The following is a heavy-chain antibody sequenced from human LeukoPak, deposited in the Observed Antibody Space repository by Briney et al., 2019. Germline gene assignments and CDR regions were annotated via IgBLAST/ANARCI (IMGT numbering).Heavy chain of an antibody. CDR1: GGSISSYY. J-gene: IGHJ1*01. D-gene: IGHD4-23*01. CDR3: ARYLDYGGNSRVFQH. CDR2: INHGGST. Sequence: SETLSLTCTVSGGSISSYYWSWIRQPPGKGLEWIGEINHGGSTNYNPSLKSQVTISVDTSKNQFSLKLSSVTAADTAVYYCARYLDYGGNSRVFQHWGQGTLVTVSS. V-gene: IGHV4-34*01.